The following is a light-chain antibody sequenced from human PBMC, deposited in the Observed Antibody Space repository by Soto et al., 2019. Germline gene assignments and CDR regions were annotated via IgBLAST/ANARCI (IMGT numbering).Light chain of an antibody. CDR3: QQYYSPPLT. Sequence: MTQSPNTLAVSLGERATINCKSSQNVLYSSNNKNQLAWYQQKPGQPPKLLIYWASTRESGVPDRFSGSGSGTDFILTISSLQAEDVAVYYCQQYYSPPLTFGGGTKV. CDR2: WAS. J-gene: IGKJ4*01. V-gene: IGKV4-1*01. CDR1: QNVLYSSNNKNQ.